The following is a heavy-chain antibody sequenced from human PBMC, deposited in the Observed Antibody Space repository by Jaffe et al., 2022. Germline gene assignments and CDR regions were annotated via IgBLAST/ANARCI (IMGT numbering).Heavy chain of an antibody. V-gene: IGHV3-9*01. CDR1: GFTFDDYA. CDR3: AKDMGSSSSSGKDY. J-gene: IGHJ4*02. CDR2: ISWNSGSI. Sequence: EVQLVESGGGLVQPGRSLRLSCAASGFTFDDYAMHWVRQAPGKGLEWVSGISWNSGSIGYADSVKGRFTISRDNAKNSLYLQMNSLRAEDTALYYCAKDMGSSSSSGKDYWGQGTLVTVSS. D-gene: IGHD6-6*01.